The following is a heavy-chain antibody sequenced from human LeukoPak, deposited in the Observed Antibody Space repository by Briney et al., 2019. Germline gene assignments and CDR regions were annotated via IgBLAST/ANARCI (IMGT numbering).Heavy chain of an antibody. J-gene: IGHJ4*02. CDR1: GFTFSSYS. V-gene: IGHV3-21*01. CDR3: ARARGPTDYYDSSGYGGELGY. CDR2: ISSSSSYI. Sequence: GGSLRLSCAASGFTFSSYSMNWVRQAPGKGLEWVSSISSSSSYIYYADSVKGRFTISRDNAKNSLYLQMNSLRAEDTAVYYCARARGPTDYYDSSGYGGELGYWGQGTLVTVSS. D-gene: IGHD3-22*01.